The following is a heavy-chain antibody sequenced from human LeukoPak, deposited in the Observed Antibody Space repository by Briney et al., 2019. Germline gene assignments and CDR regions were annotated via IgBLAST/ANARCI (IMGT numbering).Heavy chain of an antibody. D-gene: IGHD5-12*01. CDR1: GGSFSGYY. V-gene: IGHV3-7*01. CDR2: IKQDESEK. CDR3: ARPRWLQFGPHDS. J-gene: IGHJ4*02. Sequence: PSETLSLTCAVYGGSFSGYYWTWVRQAPGKGLEWVANIKQDESEKHYVDSVKGRFTISRDNARNTLYLQMNSLRAEDTAIYYCARPRWLQFGPHDSWGQGTLVTVSS.